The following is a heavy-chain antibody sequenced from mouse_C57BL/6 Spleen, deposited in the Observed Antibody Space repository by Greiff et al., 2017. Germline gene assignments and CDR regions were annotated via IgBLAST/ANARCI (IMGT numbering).Heavy chain of an antibody. CDR3: ARDYDGYGMDY. D-gene: IGHD2-3*01. V-gene: IGHV5-17*01. CDR2: ISSGSSTI. Sequence: VQLKESGGGLVKPGGSLKLSCAASGFTFSDYGMHWVRQAPEKGLEWVAYISSGSSTIYYADTVKGRFTIYRDNAKNTLFLQMTSLRSEDTAMYYGARDYDGYGMDYWGQGTSVTVSS. CDR1: GFTFSDYG. J-gene: IGHJ4*01.